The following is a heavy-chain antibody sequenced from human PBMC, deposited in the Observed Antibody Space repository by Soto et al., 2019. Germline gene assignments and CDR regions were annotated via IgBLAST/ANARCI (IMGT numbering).Heavy chain of an antibody. D-gene: IGHD4-17*01. CDR3: ARSVTSTPPDFDY. CDR2: IIPIFGTA. CDR1: GGTFSSYA. J-gene: IGHJ4*02. Sequence: AASVKVSCKASGGTFSSYAISWVRQAPGQVLEWMGVIIPIFGTANYAQKFQGRVTITADKSTSTAYMELSSLRSEDTAVYYCARSVTSTPPDFDYWGQGTLVTVSS. V-gene: IGHV1-69*06.